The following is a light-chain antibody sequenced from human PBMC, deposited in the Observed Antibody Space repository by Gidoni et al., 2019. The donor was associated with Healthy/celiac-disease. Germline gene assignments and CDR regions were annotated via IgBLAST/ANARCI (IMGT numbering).Light chain of an antibody. CDR1: SSDVGGYNY. J-gene: IGLJ3*02. V-gene: IGLV2-11*01. Sequence: QSALTQPRSVSGSPGQSVPISCTGTSSDVGGYNYVSWYQQHPGKAPKLMIYDVSKRPSGVPDRFSGSKSGNTASLTISGLQAEDEADYYCCSYEGSYTWVFGGGTKLTGL. CDR3: CSYEGSYTWV. CDR2: DVS.